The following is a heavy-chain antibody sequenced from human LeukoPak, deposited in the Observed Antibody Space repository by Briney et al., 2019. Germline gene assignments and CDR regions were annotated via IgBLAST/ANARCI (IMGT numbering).Heavy chain of an antibody. V-gene: IGHV3-7*01. Sequence: PGGSLTLSCAASGFTFSSYCMNWLRQAPGRGLEWVTNINNDRSEKSYEDSVKGRITISRDNAKTSLDLLMNSRRAEDTAVYYCARDMKLELPASSGYYYGMDVWGQGTTVTVSS. CDR3: ARDMKLELPASSGYYYGMDV. D-gene: IGHD1-7*01. CDR1: GFTFSSYC. J-gene: IGHJ6*02. CDR2: INNDRSEK.